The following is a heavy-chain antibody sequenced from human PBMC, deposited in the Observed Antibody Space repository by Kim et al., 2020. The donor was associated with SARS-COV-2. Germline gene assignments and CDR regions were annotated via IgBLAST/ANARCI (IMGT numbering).Heavy chain of an antibody. V-gene: IGHV1-46*01. CDR3: ARQDIVATRSFDY. Sequence: YAQKFQGRVTMTRDTSTSTVYMELSSLRSEDTAVYYCARQDIVATRSFDYWGQGTLVTVSS. D-gene: IGHD5-12*01. J-gene: IGHJ4*02.